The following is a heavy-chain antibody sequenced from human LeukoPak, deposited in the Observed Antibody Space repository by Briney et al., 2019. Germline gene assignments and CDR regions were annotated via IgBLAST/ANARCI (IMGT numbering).Heavy chain of an antibody. Sequence: GGSLRLSCAASGFTFSESWMSWVRQAPGKGLEWVANMNQDGSEKDYVDSVKGRFTISRDNARESLYLQMSSLRAEDTAVYYCATYTRWVAGDVWGHGTTGTVSS. CDR2: MNQDGSEK. V-gene: IGHV3-7*01. CDR3: ATYTRWVAGDV. CDR1: GFTFSESW. J-gene: IGHJ6*02. D-gene: IGHD3-16*01.